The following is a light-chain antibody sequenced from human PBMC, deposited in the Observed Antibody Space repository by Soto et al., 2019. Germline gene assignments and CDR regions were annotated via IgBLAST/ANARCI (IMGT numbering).Light chain of an antibody. V-gene: IGLV2-14*01. CDR2: EVS. CDR3: SSYTSSGRV. Sequence: QSVLTQPASVSGSPGQSITISCTGTSSDVGGYNYVSWYQQHPGKAPKLMIYEVSNRPSGVSNRFSGSKSGNTASLTISGLQAEDEADYYCSSYTSSGRVFGTGTKLTVL. CDR1: SSDVGGYNY. J-gene: IGLJ1*01.